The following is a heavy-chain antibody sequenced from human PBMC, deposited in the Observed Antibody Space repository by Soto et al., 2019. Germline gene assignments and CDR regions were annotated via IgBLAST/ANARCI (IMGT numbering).Heavy chain of an antibody. CDR3: AREAGGGYSGYEYGVAVAARRYFDY. CDR1: GGSISSGDYY. CDR2: IYSSGST. Sequence: SETLSLTCTVSGGSISSGDYYWSWIRQPPGTGLEWIGYIYSSGSTYYNPSLKSRVTISVDTSKNQFSLKLSSVTAADTAVYYCAREAGGGYSGYEYGVAVAARRYFDYWGQGTLVTVSS. J-gene: IGHJ4*02. V-gene: IGHV4-30-4*01. D-gene: IGHD5-12*01.